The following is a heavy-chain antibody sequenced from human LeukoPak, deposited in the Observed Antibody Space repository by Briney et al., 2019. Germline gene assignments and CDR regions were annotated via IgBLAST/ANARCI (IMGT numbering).Heavy chain of an antibody. CDR2: IIPIFGTA. CDR1: GGTFSSYA. J-gene: IGHJ3*02. CDR3: ARGDSCSSTSCYRDMSPHAFDI. V-gene: IGHV1-69*05. Sequence: ASVKVSCKASGGTFSSYAISWVRQAPGQGLEWMGGIIPIFGTANYAQKFQGRVTITTDESTSTAFMELSSLRSEDTAVYYCARGDSCSSTSCYRDMSPHAFDIWGQGTMVTVSS. D-gene: IGHD2-2*02.